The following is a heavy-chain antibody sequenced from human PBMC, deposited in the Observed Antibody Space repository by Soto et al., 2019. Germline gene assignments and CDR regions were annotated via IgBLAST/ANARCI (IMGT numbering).Heavy chain of an antibody. D-gene: IGHD3-10*01. V-gene: IGHV1-18*01. J-gene: IGHJ6*03. CDR2: ISAYNGNT. Sequence: EASVKVSCKASGYTFTSYGISWVRQAPGQGLEWMGWISAYNGNTNYAQKLQGRVTMTTDTSTSTAYMELRSLRSDDTAVYYCARGGLVRFNYYYYYYMDVWGKGTTVTVSS. CDR1: GYTFTSYG. CDR3: ARGGLVRFNYYYYYYMDV.